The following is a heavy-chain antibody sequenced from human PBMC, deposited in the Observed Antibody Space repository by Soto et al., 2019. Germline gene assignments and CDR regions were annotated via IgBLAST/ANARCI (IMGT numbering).Heavy chain of an antibody. CDR2: ISPSGGSA. Sequence: GASVKVSCKASGYTFTSYYMHWVRQAPGQGLEWMGIISPSGGSATYAQKFQGRVTMARDTSTSTVYMELSSLRSEDTAVYYCAGDPVAATPLYYGMDVWGQGTTVTVSS. CDR1: GYTFTSYY. J-gene: IGHJ6*02. V-gene: IGHV1-46*01. CDR3: AGDPVAATPLYYGMDV. D-gene: IGHD2-15*01.